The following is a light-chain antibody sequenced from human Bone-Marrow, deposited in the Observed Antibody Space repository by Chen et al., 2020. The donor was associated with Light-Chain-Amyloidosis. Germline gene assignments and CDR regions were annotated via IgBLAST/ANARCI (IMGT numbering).Light chain of an antibody. Sequence: DILLTQSPGTLSSSPGERVTLSCSASQSISKNYVAWYQQRRGQAPRLLIYGASNRATGIPDRFSGSGSGTDFTLTISELEPEDFAVYYCQQYGTSPDYTFGQGTRLEIK. J-gene: IGKJ2*01. CDR3: QQYGTSPDYT. CDR1: QSISKNY. V-gene: IGKV3-20*01. CDR2: GAS.